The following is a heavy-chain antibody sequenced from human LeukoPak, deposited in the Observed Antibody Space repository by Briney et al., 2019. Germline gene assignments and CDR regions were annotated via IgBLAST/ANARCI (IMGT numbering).Heavy chain of an antibody. CDR3: ARGFRGPNFDY. J-gene: IGHJ4*02. Sequence: GGSLRLSCAASGFTFSNVWMSWVRQAPGKGLEWVANIKQDGSEKYYVDSVKGRFTISRDNAKNSLYLQMNSLRAEDTAVYYCARGFRGPNFDYWGQGTLVTVSS. CDR2: IKQDGSEK. CDR1: GFTFSNVW. D-gene: IGHD3-10*01. V-gene: IGHV3-7*03.